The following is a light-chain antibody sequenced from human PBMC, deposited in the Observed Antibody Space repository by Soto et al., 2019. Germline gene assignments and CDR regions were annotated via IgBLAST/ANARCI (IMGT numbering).Light chain of an antibody. CDR3: LQHSSYPRT. V-gene: IGKV1-17*01. Sequence: DIQMTQSPSSLAASVGDRVTITCRASQGIRSDLGWYQQKPGKAPKRLIYAATTFQSGVPSRFSGSGSGTEFTLTISSLQAEDFATYYCLQHSSYPRTFGRGTKVEMK. CDR1: QGIRSD. CDR2: AAT. J-gene: IGKJ1*01.